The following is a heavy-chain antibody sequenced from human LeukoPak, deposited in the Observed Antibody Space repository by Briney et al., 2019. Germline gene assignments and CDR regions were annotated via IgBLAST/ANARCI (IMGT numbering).Heavy chain of an antibody. V-gene: IGHV3-7*01. CDR1: GFTFSSYW. J-gene: IGHJ3*02. CDR2: IKQDGSEK. CDR3: AGRYDSSGYYKLHAFDI. D-gene: IGHD3-22*01. Sequence: GGSLRLSCAASGFTFSSYWMSWVRQAPGKGLEWVANIKQDGSEKYYVDSVKGRFTISRDNAKNSLYLQMNSLRAEDTAVYYCAGRYDSSGYYKLHAFDIWGQGTMVTVSS.